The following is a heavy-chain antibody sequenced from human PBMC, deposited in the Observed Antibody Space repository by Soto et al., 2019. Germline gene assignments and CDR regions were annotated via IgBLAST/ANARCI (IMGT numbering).Heavy chain of an antibody. CDR2: VHSSGGT. CDR1: HGSITSGDYF. D-gene: IGHD2-15*01. V-gene: IGHV4-39*01. CDR3: ASVVVGATRQTGSDH. J-gene: IGHJ4*02. Sequence: SETLSLTCTVSHGSITSGDYFWAWIRQPPGKGLEFIGSVHSSGGTYYSPSLKSRASTSIDKSKNQFSLKLTSVNAGDTAVYFCASVVVGATRQTGSDHWGQGTLVTVSS.